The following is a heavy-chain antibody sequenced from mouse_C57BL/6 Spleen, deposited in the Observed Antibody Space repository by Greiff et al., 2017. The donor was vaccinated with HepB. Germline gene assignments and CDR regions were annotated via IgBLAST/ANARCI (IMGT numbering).Heavy chain of an antibody. CDR1: GFTFSSYA. CDR3: ARGDYEGYYAMDY. J-gene: IGHJ4*01. Sequence: EVQGVESGGGLVKPGGSLKLSCAASGFTFSSYAMSWVRQTPEKRLEWVATISDGGSYTYYPDNVKGRFTISRDNAKNNLYLQMSHLKSEDTAMYYCARGDYEGYYAMDYWGQGTSVTVSS. D-gene: IGHD2-4*01. CDR2: ISDGGSYT. V-gene: IGHV5-4*01.